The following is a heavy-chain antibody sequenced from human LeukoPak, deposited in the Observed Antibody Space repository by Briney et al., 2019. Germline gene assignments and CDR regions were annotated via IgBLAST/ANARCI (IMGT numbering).Heavy chain of an antibody. CDR3: ARGGYSSSWRGDYGMDV. CDR1: GYTFIDYY. CDR2: INPSGGST. J-gene: IGHJ6*04. Sequence: GASVKVSCKASGYTFIDYYMHWVRQAPGQGLEWMGIINPSGGSTSYAQKFQGRVTMTRDTSTSTVYMELSSLRSEDTAVYYCARGGYSSSWRGDYGMDVWGKGTTVTVSS. D-gene: IGHD6-13*01. V-gene: IGHV1-46*01.